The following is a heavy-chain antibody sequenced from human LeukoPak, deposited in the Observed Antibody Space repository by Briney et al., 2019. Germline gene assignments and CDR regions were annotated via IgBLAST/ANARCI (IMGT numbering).Heavy chain of an antibody. J-gene: IGHJ4*02. D-gene: IGHD6-13*01. V-gene: IGHV4-38-2*02. CDR1: GYSISSGYY. CDR2: IYHSGST. Sequence: SETLSLTCTVSGYSISSGYYWGWIRQPPGKGLEWIGSIYHSGSTYYNPSLKSRVTISVDTSKNQFSLKLSSVTAADMAVYYCARGLIAAAESPFDYWGQGTLVTVSS. CDR3: ARGLIAAAESPFDY.